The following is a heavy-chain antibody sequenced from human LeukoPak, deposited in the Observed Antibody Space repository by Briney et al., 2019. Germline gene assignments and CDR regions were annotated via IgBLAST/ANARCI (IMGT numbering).Heavy chain of an antibody. CDR3: ARHAKNYYDSSGYYPFGY. J-gene: IGHJ4*02. Sequence: ASVKVSCKAFGYTFTSNYMHWVRQAPGQGPEWMGVISPSGGSTTYAQKFQGRVTLTRDMSTSTDYLELSSLRSEDTAVYYCARHAKNYYDSSGYYPFGYWGQGTLVTVSS. D-gene: IGHD3-22*01. V-gene: IGHV1-46*01. CDR2: ISPSGGST. CDR1: GYTFTSNY.